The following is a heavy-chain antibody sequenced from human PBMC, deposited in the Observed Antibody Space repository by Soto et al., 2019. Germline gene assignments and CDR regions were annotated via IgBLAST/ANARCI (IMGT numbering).Heavy chain of an antibody. CDR3: ARPNRTYCSSTSCYAGENLYFDY. CDR1: GFTFSSYG. D-gene: IGHD2-2*01. J-gene: IGHJ4*02. V-gene: IGHV3-30*03. Sequence: GGSLRLSCAASGFTFSSYGMHWVRQAPGKGLEWVAVISYDGSNKYYADSVKGRFTISRDNSKNTLYLQMNSLRAEDTAVYYCARPNRTYCSSTSCYAGENLYFDYWGQGTLVTVSS. CDR2: ISYDGSNK.